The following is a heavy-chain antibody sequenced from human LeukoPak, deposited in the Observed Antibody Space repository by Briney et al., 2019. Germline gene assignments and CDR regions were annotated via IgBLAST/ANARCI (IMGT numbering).Heavy chain of an antibody. V-gene: IGHV1-24*01. J-gene: IGHJ4*02. D-gene: IGHD6-19*01. Sequence: VASVKVSCKISEYSLSDLSIHWVREATGEGLGWMGGFDSENNKMVYSQKFQGRVTMTEDTSADTAYMELTSLRSEDTAVYFCATDRVYRSSGRSWGFFDYWGQGTLVIVSS. CDR3: ATDRVYRSSGRSWGFFDY. CDR2: FDSENNKM. CDR1: EYSLSDLS.